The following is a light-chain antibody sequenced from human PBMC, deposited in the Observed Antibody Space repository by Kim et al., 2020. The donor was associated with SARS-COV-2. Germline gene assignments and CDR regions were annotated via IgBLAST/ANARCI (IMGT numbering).Light chain of an antibody. Sequence: SYELTQPPSVSVAPGKTARITCGGNNIGGKSVHWYQQKPGQAPVLVIYYDSDRPSGIPERFSGSNSGNTATLTISRVEAGDEADYYCQVWDSSSDHHWVFGGGTKLTVL. CDR1: NIGGKS. CDR3: QVWDSSSDHHWV. V-gene: IGLV3-21*04. J-gene: IGLJ3*02. CDR2: YDS.